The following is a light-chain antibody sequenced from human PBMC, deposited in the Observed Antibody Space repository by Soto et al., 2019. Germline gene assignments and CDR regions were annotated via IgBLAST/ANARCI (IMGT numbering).Light chain of an antibody. CDR1: QSVRSGC. CDR3: QQYGSSPQT. V-gene: IGKV3-20*01. Sequence: EIVMTQSPATLSVSPGERATLSCRASQSVRSGCLAWYQQKPGQAPTLVIYGASSRATGIPDRFSGSGSGTDFTLTISRLEPEDFAVYYCQQYGSSPQTFGQGTKVDIK. J-gene: IGKJ1*01. CDR2: GAS.